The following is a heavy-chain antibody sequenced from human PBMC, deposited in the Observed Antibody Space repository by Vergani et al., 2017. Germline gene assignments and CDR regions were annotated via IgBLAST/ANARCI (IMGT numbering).Heavy chain of an antibody. Sequence: QVTLKESGPALVKPTQTLTLTCTFSGFSLNTYGLHVPWILQPPGKALEWLARIDWNDQTYYTTSLRTRITISKDTSKNQVALTMTNMDPVDKATSYCTRTLSDSRGYFIDYWGQGTLVTVSS. V-gene: IGHV2-70*04. J-gene: IGHJ4*02. CDR3: TRTLSDSRGYFIDY. CDR2: IDWNDQT. CDR1: GFSLNTYGLH. D-gene: IGHD3-22*01.